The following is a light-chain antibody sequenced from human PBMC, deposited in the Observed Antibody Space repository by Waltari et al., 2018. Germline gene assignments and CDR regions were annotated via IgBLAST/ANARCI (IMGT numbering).Light chain of an antibody. V-gene: IGLV2-8*01. CDR1: SSDVGGFDS. Sequence: QSALTQPPSASGSPGQSVTISCTGTSSDVGGFDSVSWYQQHPGKAPKLIIYDVTKRPSGVPDRFSGSKSANTASLTVSGLLAEDEADYYCCSYSGTNSNYVFGTGTKVTVL. CDR2: DVT. CDR3: CSYSGTNSNYV. J-gene: IGLJ1*01.